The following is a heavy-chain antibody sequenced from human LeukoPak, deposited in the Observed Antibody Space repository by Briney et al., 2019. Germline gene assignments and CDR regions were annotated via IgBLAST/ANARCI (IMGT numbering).Heavy chain of an antibody. CDR2: ISYYGSNK. Sequence: PGGSLRLSCAASGFTFSSYAMHWVSQAPGKGREWVAVISYYGSNKYYADSVKGRFTISRDNSKTTLYQQMNSLRAADTAVYYCARDLPPQTRSAEWLFPDYWGQGTLVTVSS. D-gene: IGHD3-3*01. J-gene: IGHJ4*02. CDR1: GFTFSSYA. CDR3: ARDLPPQTRSAEWLFPDY. V-gene: IGHV3-30*04.